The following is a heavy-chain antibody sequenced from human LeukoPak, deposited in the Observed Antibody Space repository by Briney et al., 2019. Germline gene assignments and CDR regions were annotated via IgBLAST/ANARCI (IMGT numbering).Heavy chain of an antibody. J-gene: IGHJ5*02. D-gene: IGHD5-18*01. CDR1: GFTFSSYS. CDR3: ARDWGTAMGSNWFDP. V-gene: IGHV3-21*01. CDR2: ISSSSSYI. Sequence: GGSLRLSCAASGFTFSSYSMNWVRQAPGKGLEWVSSISSSSSYIYYADSVKGRFTISRDNAKNSPYLQMNSLRAEDTAVYYCARDWGTAMGSNWFDPWGQGTLVTVSS.